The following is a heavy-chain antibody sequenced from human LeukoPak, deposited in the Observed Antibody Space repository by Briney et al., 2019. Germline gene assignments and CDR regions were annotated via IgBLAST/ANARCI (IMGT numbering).Heavy chain of an antibody. CDR1: GFTVSSNY. V-gene: IGHV3-23*01. CDR3: ARGSSSPPGAFDI. D-gene: IGHD1-26*01. Sequence: GGSLRLSYAASGFTVSSNYMSWVRQAPGKGLEWVSAISGSGGRTHYADSVKGRFTISRDNSKNTLSLQVNSLRAEDTAVYYCARGSSSPPGAFDIWGQGTMVTVSS. CDR2: ISGSGGRT. J-gene: IGHJ3*02.